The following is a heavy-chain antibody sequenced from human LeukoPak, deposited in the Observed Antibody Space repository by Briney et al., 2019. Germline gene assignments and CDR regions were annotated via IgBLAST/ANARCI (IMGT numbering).Heavy chain of an antibody. CDR3: ARGGAVAPHNWFDP. V-gene: IGHV4-34*01. D-gene: IGHD6-19*01. Sequence: SETLSLTCAAYGGSFSGYYWSWIRQPPGKGLEWIGEIKHSGSTNYNPSLKSRVTISVAPSKSHFSLKLSAVTAADTAVYYCARGGAVAPHNWFDPWGQGTLVTVSS. J-gene: IGHJ5*02. CDR1: GGSFSGYY. CDR2: IKHSGST.